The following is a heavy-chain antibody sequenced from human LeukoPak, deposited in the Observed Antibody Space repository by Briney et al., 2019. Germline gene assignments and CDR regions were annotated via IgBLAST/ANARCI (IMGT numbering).Heavy chain of an antibody. J-gene: IGHJ4*02. CDR3: ARSQPPLRYFDWLLPETDY. CDR2: INPNSGGT. V-gene: IGHV1-2*02. D-gene: IGHD3-9*01. Sequence: ASVKVSCKASGYTFTGYYMHWVRQAPGQGLEWKGWINPNSGGTNYAQKFQGRVTMTRDTSISTAYMELSRLRSDDTAVYYCARSQPPLRYFDWLLPETDYWGQGTLVTVSS. CDR1: GYTFTGYY.